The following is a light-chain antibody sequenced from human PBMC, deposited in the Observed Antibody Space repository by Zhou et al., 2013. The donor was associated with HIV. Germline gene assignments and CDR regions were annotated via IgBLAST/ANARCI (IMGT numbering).Light chain of an antibody. Sequence: EIVMTQSPATLSLSPGERATLSCRASQSVSSYLAWYQQKPGQAPRLLIYDASTRANGVPARFSGSGSGTEFTLTINTLQPEDFATYYCQQLNSYPLTFGGGTKVEIK. V-gene: IGKV3-15*01. CDR3: QQLNSYPLT. CDR2: DAS. CDR1: QSVSSY. J-gene: IGKJ4*01.